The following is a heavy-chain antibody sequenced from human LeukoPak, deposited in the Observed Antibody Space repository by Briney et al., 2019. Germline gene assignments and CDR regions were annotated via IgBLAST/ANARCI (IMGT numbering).Heavy chain of an antibody. CDR2: IYYSGST. V-gene: IGHV4-39*07. CDR3: ATGHQWLRSYYFDY. Sequence: SETLSLTCTVSGGSISSSSYYWGWIRQPPGKGLEWIGSIYYSGSTYYNPSLKRRVTISVDTSKNQFSLKLSSVTAAHTAVYYCATGHQWLRSYYFDYWGQGTLVTVSS. J-gene: IGHJ4*02. D-gene: IGHD6-19*01. CDR1: GGSISSSSYY.